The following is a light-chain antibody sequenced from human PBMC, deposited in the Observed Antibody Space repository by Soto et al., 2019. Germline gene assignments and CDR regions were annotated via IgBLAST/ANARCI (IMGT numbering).Light chain of an antibody. Sequence: DIVMTQSPDSLAVSLGERATINCKSSQSVLYSSNNKNYLAWYQQKPGQPPKLLIYWASTRESGVPDRFSGSGSATDFTTTISSLQAEDVAFYYCQQYFRPWTFGQGTKVEIK. V-gene: IGKV4-1*01. CDR1: QSVLYSSNNKNY. J-gene: IGKJ1*01. CDR3: QQYFRPWT. CDR2: WAS.